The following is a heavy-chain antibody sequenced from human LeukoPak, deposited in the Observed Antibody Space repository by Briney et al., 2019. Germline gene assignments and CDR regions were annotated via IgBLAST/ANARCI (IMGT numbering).Heavy chain of an antibody. CDR3: ARTSKSPYDYVWGSDHLPYLFDY. D-gene: IGHD3-16*02. J-gene: IGHJ4*02. V-gene: IGHV4-34*01. Sequence: PSETLSLTSAIYGGSFSDKYWSWIRQPPGKGLEWIGEINQSGTTNYNPSLKSPVTISVDTSTNQFSLKLSSVTAADTAVYYCARTSKSPYDYVWGSDHLPYLFDYWRQGTLVTVSS. CDR2: INQSGTT. CDR1: GGSFSDKY.